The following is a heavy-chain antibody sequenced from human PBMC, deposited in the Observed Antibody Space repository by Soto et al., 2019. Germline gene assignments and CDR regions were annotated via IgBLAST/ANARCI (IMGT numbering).Heavy chain of an antibody. J-gene: IGHJ5*02. V-gene: IGHV1-69*01. CDR3: ARDYGSSGNFQGSFDP. Sequence: QVQLVQSGAEVKKPGSSVKVSCKASGGTFSSYAISWVRQAPGQGREWMGGIIPIFGTANYAQKFQGRVTITADESTSTAYMEQSSLRSESTAVYYFARDYGSSGNFQGSFDPWGQGTLVTVSS. CDR2: IIPIFGTA. D-gene: IGHD3-22*01. CDR1: GGTFSSYA.